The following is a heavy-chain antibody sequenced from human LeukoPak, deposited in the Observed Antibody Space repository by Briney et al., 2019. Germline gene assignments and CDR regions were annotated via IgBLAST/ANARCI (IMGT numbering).Heavy chain of an antibody. D-gene: IGHD4-17*01. Sequence: GGSLRLSCAASGFTFSNYWMHWVRQAPGKGLVWVSRINSDGSSTTSADSVKGRFTISRDSAKNTLYLQMNSLRAEDTAVYYCAKGGATVIDYWGQGTLVTVSS. J-gene: IGHJ4*02. CDR3: AKGGATVIDY. V-gene: IGHV3-74*01. CDR1: GFTFSNYW. CDR2: INSDGSST.